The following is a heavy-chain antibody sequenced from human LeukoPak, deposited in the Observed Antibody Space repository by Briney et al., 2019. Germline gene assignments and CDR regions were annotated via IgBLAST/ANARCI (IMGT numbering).Heavy chain of an antibody. V-gene: IGHV3-74*01. J-gene: IGHJ4*02. CDR2: INSDGSST. CDR1: GFTFSSHW. CDR3: ARALRIAVAGASDFDY. Sequence: GGSLRLSCAASGFTFSSHWMHWVRQAPGKGLVWVSRINSDGSSTSYADSVKGRLTISRDNAKNTLYLQMNSLRAEDTAVYYCARALRIAVAGASDFDYWGQGTLVTVSS. D-gene: IGHD6-19*01.